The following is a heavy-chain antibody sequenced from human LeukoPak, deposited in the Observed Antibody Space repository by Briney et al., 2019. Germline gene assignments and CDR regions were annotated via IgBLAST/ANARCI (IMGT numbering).Heavy chain of an antibody. CDR2: ISGSGGST. D-gene: IGHD3-10*01. CDR3: ANGDKKRITMVRGVMQPFDY. J-gene: IGHJ4*02. Sequence: TGGSLRLSCAASGFAFSSFAMGWVRQAPGKGLEWVSAISGSGGSTCYADSVKGRFTISRDNSKNTLHLQMNSLRAEDTAVYYCANGDKKRITMVRGVMQPFDYWGQGTLVTVSS. CDR1: GFAFSSFA. V-gene: IGHV3-23*01.